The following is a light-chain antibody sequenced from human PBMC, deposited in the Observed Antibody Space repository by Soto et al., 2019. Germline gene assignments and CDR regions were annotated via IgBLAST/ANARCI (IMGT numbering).Light chain of an antibody. CDR3: SSYTSSTIVV. J-gene: IGLJ2*01. V-gene: IGLV2-14*01. CDR1: SSNIGDYNY. Sequence: QSALTQPASVSGSPGQSITISCTGTSSNIGDYNYVSWYQQHPGKAPKLMIYEVSNRPSGVSNRFSGSKSGNTASLTISGLQAEDEADYYCSSYTSSTIVVFGGGTKQTVL. CDR2: EVS.